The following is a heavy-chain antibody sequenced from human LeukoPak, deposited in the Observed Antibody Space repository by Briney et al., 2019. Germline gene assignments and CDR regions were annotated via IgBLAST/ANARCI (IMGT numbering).Heavy chain of an antibody. CDR3: ARRGRSSNYFDY. D-gene: IGHD6-6*01. CDR2: IRSKAYGGTT. CDR1: GFTFGDYA. J-gene: IGHJ4*02. Sequence: PGGSLRLSCTASGFTFGDYAMSWFRQAPGKGLEWVGFIRSKAYGGTTEYAASVKGRFTISRDDSKSIAYLQMNSLKTEDTAVYYCARRGRSSNYFDYWGQGTLVTVSS. V-gene: IGHV3-49*03.